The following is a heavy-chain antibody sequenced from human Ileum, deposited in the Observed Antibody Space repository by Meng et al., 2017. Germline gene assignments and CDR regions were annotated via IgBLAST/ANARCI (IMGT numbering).Heavy chain of an antibody. CDR2: IYYTGST. CDR3: AKGNGWFYF. CDR1: GDSMSNSY. V-gene: IGHV4-59*01. Sequence: SETLSLTCTVSGDSMSNSYWSWVRQPPGKGLEWIGYIYYTGSTNYNPSLKSRVTISLDTSKKQFSLFLNSVTAADTAVYYCAKGNGWFYFWGQGTPVTVSS. J-gene: IGHJ5*01. D-gene: IGHD2-8*01.